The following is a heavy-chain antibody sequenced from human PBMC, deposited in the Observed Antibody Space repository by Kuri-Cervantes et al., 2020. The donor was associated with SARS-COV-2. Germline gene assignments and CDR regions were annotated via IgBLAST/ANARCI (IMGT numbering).Heavy chain of an antibody. J-gene: IGHJ5*02. D-gene: IGHD2-15*01. CDR1: GFTFSNYA. V-gene: IGHV3-30*07. CDR3: AKSFGLVVVVAAIGAGDNWFDP. CDR2: ISYDGSDK. Sequence: GESLKISCAASGFTFSNYAIHWVRQAPGKGLEWVALISYDGSDKNYADSVKGRFTISRDNSKNTLYLQMNSLRAEDTAVYYCAKSFGLVVVVAAIGAGDNWFDPWGQGTLVTVSS.